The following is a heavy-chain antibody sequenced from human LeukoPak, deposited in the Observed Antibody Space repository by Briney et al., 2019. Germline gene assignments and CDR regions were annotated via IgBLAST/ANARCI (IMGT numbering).Heavy chain of an antibody. D-gene: IGHD3-22*01. CDR3: ARDNNYYDSSGYYYLDY. Sequence: PGGSLRLSCAASGFTFSSYGVHWVRQAPGKGLEWVAVIWYDGSNKYYADSVKGRFTISRDNSKNALYLQMNSLRAEDTAVYYCARDNNYYDSSGYYYLDYWGQGTLVTVSS. CDR1: GFTFSSYG. CDR2: IWYDGSNK. V-gene: IGHV3-33*01. J-gene: IGHJ4*02.